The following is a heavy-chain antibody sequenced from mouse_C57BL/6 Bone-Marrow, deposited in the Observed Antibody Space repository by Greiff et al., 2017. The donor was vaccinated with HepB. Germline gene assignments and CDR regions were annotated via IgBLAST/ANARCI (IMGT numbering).Heavy chain of an antibody. D-gene: IGHD2-1*01. CDR1: GFTFTDYY. Sequence: EVKLVESGGGLVQPGGSLSLSCAASGFTFTDYYMSWVRQPPGKALEWLGFIRNKANGYTTEYSASVKGRFTISRDNSQSILYLQMNALRAEDSATYYCASSRTYGNYDFDYWGQGTTLTVSS. CDR3: ASSRTYGNYDFDY. J-gene: IGHJ2*01. V-gene: IGHV7-3*01. CDR2: IRNKANGYTT.